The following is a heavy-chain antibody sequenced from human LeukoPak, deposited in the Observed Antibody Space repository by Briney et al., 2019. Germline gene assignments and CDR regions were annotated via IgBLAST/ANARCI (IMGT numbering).Heavy chain of an antibody. CDR3: AKATRGDGSYLIDY. V-gene: IGHV3-43*01. J-gene: IGHJ4*02. Sequence: GGSLRLSCAASGFTFGDYTMHWVRQTPAKGLEWVSVISWDGVSTYYADSMQGRFTISRDNSKNSLFLQMNSLRTADTALYYCAKATRGDGSYLIDYLGKGTLVTVSS. CDR2: ISWDGVST. CDR1: GFTFGDYT. D-gene: IGHD1-26*01.